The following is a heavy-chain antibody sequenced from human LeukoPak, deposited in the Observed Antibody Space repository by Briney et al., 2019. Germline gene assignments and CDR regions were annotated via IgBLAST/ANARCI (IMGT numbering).Heavy chain of an antibody. V-gene: IGHV1-2*02. CDR1: GYTFTPYF. CDR2: INPDSGGT. J-gene: IGHJ4*02. CDR3: ARAYFGYVSGSTFDY. Sequence: ASVTVSCKASGYTFTPYFMHWVRQAPGQGLEWMGWINPDSGGTNYAQKFQGRITMTRDTSISTAYMELSGLRSDDTAVYYCARAYFGYVSGSTFDYWGQGTLVTVSS. D-gene: IGHD3-10*01.